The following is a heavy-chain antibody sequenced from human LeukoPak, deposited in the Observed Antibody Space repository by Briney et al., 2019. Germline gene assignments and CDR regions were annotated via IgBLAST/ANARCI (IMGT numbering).Heavy chain of an antibody. J-gene: IGHJ6*03. Sequence: GGSLRLSCAATGFTLSGHSMNWVRQAPGKGLEWVSSISSSSSYIYYADSVKGRFTISRDNAKNSLYLQMNSLRAEDTAVYYCARQVAVSYYYYYMDVWGKGTTVTVSS. CDR3: ARQVAVSYYYYYMDV. V-gene: IGHV3-21*01. D-gene: IGHD6-19*01. CDR2: ISSSSSYI. CDR1: GFTLSGHS.